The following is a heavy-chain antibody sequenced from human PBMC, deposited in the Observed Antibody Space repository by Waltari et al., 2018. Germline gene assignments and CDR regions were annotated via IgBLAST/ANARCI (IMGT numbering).Heavy chain of an antibody. CDR1: GLSVTTNY. V-gene: IGHV3-66*01. CDR2: IDNGGT. J-gene: IGHJ4*02. D-gene: IGHD4-17*01. CDR3: ATDWNADYIFDQ. Sequence: EVQLVASGGGLVQPGGSLRLSCAASGLSVTTNYMNWVRQPPMKGLEWVSVIDNGGTYYADSVKGRFTISRDTSKNTVYLQMNSLRAEDTAVYYCATDWNADYIFDQWGQGTLVTISS.